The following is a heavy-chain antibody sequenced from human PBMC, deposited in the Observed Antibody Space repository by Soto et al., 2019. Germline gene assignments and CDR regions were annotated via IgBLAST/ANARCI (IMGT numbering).Heavy chain of an antibody. CDR3: ARGRGPYCSGGSCYSDY. CDR2: MNPNSGNT. V-gene: IGHV1-8*01. Sequence: QVQLVQSGAEVKKPGASVKVSCKASGYTFTSYDINWVRQATGQGLEWMGWMNPNSGNTGYAQKFQGRVTMTRNTSRSTAYMELSSLRSEDTAVYYCARGRGPYCSGGSCYSDYWGQGTLVTVSS. J-gene: IGHJ4*02. CDR1: GYTFTSYD. D-gene: IGHD2-15*01.